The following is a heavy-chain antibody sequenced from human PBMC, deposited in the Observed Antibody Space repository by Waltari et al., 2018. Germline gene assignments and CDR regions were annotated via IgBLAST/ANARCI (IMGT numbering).Heavy chain of an antibody. J-gene: IGHJ4*02. CDR2: IDDDGSSA. CDR1: GFTFGSHW. Sequence: DVHLVASGWVLVPPRGSLRLSCTVSGFTFGSHWRNWGRQVPGKGLVWIARIDDDGSSAIYADSVKGRFTVSRDNAKNTLYLEMNNMKAEDTAVYYCASDCCGSGYRIHYWGQGTLVNVSS. D-gene: IGHD3-3*01. V-gene: IGHV3-74*01. CDR3: ASDCCGSGYRIHY.